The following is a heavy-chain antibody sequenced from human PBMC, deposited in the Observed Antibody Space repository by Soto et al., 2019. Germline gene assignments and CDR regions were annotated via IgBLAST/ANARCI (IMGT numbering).Heavy chain of an antibody. D-gene: IGHD6-19*01. CDR2: IYYTGST. CDR1: GYSISSGGYY. Sequence: SETLSLTCTGSGYSISSGGYYWSWIRQFPWKGLEWIGYIYYTGSTYSNPSLKSRVTLSVDTSKNEFSLKMKSVTAADTAVYYCARTLKPESSAYYWGQGTLVTVSS. J-gene: IGHJ4*02. V-gene: IGHV4-31*03. CDR3: ARTLKPESSAYY.